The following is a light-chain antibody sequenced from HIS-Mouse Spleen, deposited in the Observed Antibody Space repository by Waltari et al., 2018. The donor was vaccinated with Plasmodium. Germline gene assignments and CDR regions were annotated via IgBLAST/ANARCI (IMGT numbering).Light chain of an antibody. CDR3: QSADSSGTPNWV. Sequence: SSELTQPPSVSVSPGQTARNTCYGDALPNQYPYSYQQKPGQAPVLVIYKDSGRPSGIPERFSGSSSGTTVTLTISGVQAEDEADYYCQSADSSGTPNWVFGGGTKLTVL. V-gene: IGLV3-25*03. CDR2: KDS. J-gene: IGLJ3*02. CDR1: ALPNQY.